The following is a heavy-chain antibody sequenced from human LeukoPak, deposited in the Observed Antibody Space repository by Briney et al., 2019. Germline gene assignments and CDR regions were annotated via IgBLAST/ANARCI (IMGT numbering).Heavy chain of an antibody. CDR2: FYTGEST. V-gene: IGHV3-53*01. J-gene: IGHJ3*02. CDR3: ANLVATGYGYAFDI. CDR1: GFTVSSTY. Sequence: GGSLRLSCAASGFTVSSTYMSWVRQAPGKGLEWVSVFYTGESTYYADSMQGRFTISRDDSKNTLYLQMNSLRAEDTAMYYCANLVATGYGYAFDIWGQGTMVTVSS. D-gene: IGHD3-9*01.